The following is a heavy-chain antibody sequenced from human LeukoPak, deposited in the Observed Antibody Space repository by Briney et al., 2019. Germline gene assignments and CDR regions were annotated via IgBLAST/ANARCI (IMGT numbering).Heavy chain of an antibody. Sequence: PGGSLRLSCAASGLSFSSFAMSWVRQAPARGREWLSSMKGTGETFYEDSVRGRFTLSRDDSRNTVYLQLNNLRVEDTAVYYCARASWVSSADAVRWGQGTVVTVSS. V-gene: IGHV3-23*01. CDR2: MKGTGET. D-gene: IGHD3-16*01. CDR3: ARASWVSSADAVR. J-gene: IGHJ4*02. CDR1: GLSFSSFA.